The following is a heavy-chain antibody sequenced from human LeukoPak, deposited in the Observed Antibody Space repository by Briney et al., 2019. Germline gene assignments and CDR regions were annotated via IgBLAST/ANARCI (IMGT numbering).Heavy chain of an antibody. CDR3: ARDLRGSAGYDLVWFDP. D-gene: IGHD5-12*01. J-gene: IGHJ5*02. Sequence: SETLSLTCTVSGGSISSYYWSWIRQPPGKGLEWIGYIYYSGSTNYNPSLKSRVTISVDTSKNQFSLKLSSVTAVDTAVYYCARDLRGSAGYDLVWFDPWGQGTLVTVSS. V-gene: IGHV4-59*01. CDR1: GGSISSYY. CDR2: IYYSGST.